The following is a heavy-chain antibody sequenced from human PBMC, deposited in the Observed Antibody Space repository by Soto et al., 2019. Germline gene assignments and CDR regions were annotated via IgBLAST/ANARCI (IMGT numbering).Heavy chain of an antibody. Sequence: QVHLVQSGAEVKKPGASVKVSCKGSGYAFTTYGITWVRQAPGQGIEWMGWICAHNGNTHYAQNLQGRVTVLRDTSATTASMELRRLRPADTAVYYCARRRYGDYRGQGPLVTVPS. CDR3: ARRRYGDY. J-gene: IGHJ4*02. CDR1: GYAFTTYG. D-gene: IGHD1-1*01. V-gene: IGHV1-18*01. CDR2: ICAHNGNT.